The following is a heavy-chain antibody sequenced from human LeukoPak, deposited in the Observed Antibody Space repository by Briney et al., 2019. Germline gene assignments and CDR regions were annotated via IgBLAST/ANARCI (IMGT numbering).Heavy chain of an antibody. CDR2: ISSGSTYI. D-gene: IGHD6-13*01. J-gene: IGHJ4*02. CDR3: ARGSSSGLKSYYFDY. Sequence: GGSLRLSCAASGFTFSNYVINWVRQAPGKGLEWVSSISSGSTYIYYADLAKGRFTISRDNANSSLYLQMSSLRDEDTAVYYCARGSSSGLKSYYFDYWGQGTLVTVSS. V-gene: IGHV3-21*01. CDR1: GFTFSNYV.